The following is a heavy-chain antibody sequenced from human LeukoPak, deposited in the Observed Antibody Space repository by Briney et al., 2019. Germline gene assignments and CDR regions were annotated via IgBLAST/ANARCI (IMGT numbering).Heavy chain of an antibody. V-gene: IGHV3-66*02. CDR3: ARDLDYGDYVYGY. CDR1: GFTVSSNY. Sequence: GGSLRLSCAASGFTVSSNYMSWVRQAPGKGLEWVSVIYSGGSTYYADSVTGRFTISRDNSKNTLYLQMNSLRAEDTAVYYCARDLDYGDYVYGYWGQGTLVTVSS. D-gene: IGHD4-17*01. CDR2: IYSGGST. J-gene: IGHJ4*02.